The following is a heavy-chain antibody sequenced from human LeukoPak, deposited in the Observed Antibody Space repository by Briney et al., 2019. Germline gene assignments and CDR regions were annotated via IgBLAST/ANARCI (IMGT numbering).Heavy chain of an antibody. J-gene: IGHJ6*02. V-gene: IGHV3-64*01. CDR3: ARSVDSSGYYYYYYGMDV. CDR1: GFTFSSYA. CDR2: ISSNGGST. D-gene: IGHD3-22*01. Sequence: GGSLRLSCAASGFTFSSYAMHWVRQAPGKGLEYVSAISSNGGSTYYANSVKGRFTISRDNSKNTLYLQMGSLRAEDMAVYYCARSVDSSGYYYYYYGMDVWGQGTTVTVSS.